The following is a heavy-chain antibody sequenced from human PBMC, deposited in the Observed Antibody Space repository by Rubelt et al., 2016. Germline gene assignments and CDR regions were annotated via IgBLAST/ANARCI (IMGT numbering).Heavy chain of an antibody. D-gene: IGHD3-10*01. CDR3: ARHFSGSYYSGYYYYGMDV. J-gene: IGHJ6*02. V-gene: IGHV4-59*08. Sequence: GKGLEWIGYIYYSGSTNYNPSLKSRVTISVDTSKNQFSLKLSSVTAADTAVYYCARHFSGSYYSGYYYYGMDVWGQGTTVTVSS. CDR2: IYYSGST.